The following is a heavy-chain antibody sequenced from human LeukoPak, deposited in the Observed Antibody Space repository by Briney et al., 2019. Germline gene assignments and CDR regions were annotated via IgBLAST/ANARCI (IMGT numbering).Heavy chain of an antibody. D-gene: IGHD3-16*01. CDR1: GGSISSGGHY. Sequence: SETLSLTCTVSGGSISSGGHYWSWIRQHPGKGLEWIGYIYYSGSTYYNPSLKSRVTISVDTSKNQFSLKLSSVTAADTAVHYCARGTFEMWRFPSAGYFDYWGQGTLVTVSS. V-gene: IGHV4-31*03. J-gene: IGHJ4*02. CDR2: IYYSGST. CDR3: ARGTFEMWRFPSAGYFDY.